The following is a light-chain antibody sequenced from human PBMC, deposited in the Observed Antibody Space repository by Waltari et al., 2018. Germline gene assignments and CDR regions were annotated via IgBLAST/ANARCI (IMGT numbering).Light chain of an antibody. Sequence: DIVVTQSPLSLPVTPGEPATISCRSSQSLLHSNGYIYLDWYLQKSGQSPQLLIYLGSTRASGVPDGFSGSASGTDFTLKISRVEAEDVGVYYCMQALQNPWTFGPGTKIEIK. CDR2: LGS. CDR3: MQALQNPWT. CDR1: QSLLHSNGYIY. V-gene: IGKV2-28*01. J-gene: IGKJ1*01.